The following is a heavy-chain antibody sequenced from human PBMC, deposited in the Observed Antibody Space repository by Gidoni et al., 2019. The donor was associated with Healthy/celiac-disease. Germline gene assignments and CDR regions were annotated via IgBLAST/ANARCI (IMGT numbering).Heavy chain of an antibody. D-gene: IGHD5-12*01. CDR3: ARLAHGYNKANWFDP. Sequence: EVQLVPSGAEVKTTGESLKIPCRGSGYSFTSYWIGWVRQMPGKGLEWMWISYPGDSDTRYSPSFQGQVTISADKSISTAYLQWSSLKASDTAMYYCARLAHGYNKANWFDPWGQVTLVTVSS. V-gene: IGHV5-51*01. CDR2: SYPGDSDT. CDR1: GYSFTSYW. J-gene: IGHJ5*02.